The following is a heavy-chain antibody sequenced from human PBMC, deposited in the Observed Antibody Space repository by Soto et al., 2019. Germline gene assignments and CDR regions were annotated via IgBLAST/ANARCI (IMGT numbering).Heavy chain of an antibody. CDR1: GSTFTNFS. J-gene: IGHJ6*02. CDR3: ARDSARITIFGVVIGPTFQNYYYGMDV. CDR2: ISAYTDTP. V-gene: IGHV1-18*01. D-gene: IGHD3-3*01. Sequence: ASVKVSCTASGSTFTNFSVTWVRRAPGQGLEWMGWISAYTDTPNYAQKFQGRVTMTIDTSTSTAYMELRSLRSDDTAVYYCARDSARITIFGVVIGPTFQNYYYGMDVWGQGTTVTVSS.